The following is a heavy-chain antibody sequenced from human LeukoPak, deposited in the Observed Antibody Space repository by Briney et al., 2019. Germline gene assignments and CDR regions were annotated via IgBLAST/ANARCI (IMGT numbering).Heavy chain of an antibody. V-gene: IGHV4-4*07. J-gene: IGHJ4*02. Sequence: PSETLSLTCTVSGGSISSYYWSWIRQPAGKGLEWIGRIYTSGSTNYNPSLKSRATMSVDTSKNQFSLKLSSVTAADTAVYYCARDYAEGSGAYFDYWGQGTLVTVSS. CDR3: ARDYAEGSGAYFDY. D-gene: IGHD3-16*01. CDR2: IYTSGST. CDR1: GGSISSYY.